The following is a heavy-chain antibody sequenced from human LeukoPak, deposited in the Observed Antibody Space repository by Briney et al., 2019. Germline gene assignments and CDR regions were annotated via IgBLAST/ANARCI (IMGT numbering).Heavy chain of an antibody. V-gene: IGHV3-23*01. Sequence: GGSLRLSCAASGFTFSSYAMSWVRQAPGKGLEWVSAISGSGGSTYYADSVKGRFTISRDNSKNTLYLQMNSLRAEDTAVYYCAKGFGPAYGDYALHVPLDYWGQGTLVTVSS. D-gene: IGHD4-17*01. CDR3: AKGFGPAYGDYALHVPLDY. CDR1: GFTFSSYA. CDR2: ISGSGGST. J-gene: IGHJ4*02.